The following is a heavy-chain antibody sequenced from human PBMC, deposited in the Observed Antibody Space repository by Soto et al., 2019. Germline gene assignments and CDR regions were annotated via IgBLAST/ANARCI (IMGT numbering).Heavy chain of an antibody. V-gene: IGHV3-11*05. J-gene: IGHJ4*02. CDR2: ISSSSSYT. CDR1: GFTFSDYY. D-gene: IGHD2-15*01. CDR3: AREGKSVTSAIDY. Sequence: PGGSLRLSCAASGFTFSDYYVSWIRQAPGKGLEWVSYISSSSSYTNYADSVKGRFTISRDNAKNSLYLQMNSLRAEDTAVYYCAREGKSVTSAIDYWGQGTLVTVSS.